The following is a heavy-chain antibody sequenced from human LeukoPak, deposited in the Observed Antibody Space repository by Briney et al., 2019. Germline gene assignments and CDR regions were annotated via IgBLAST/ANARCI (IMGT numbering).Heavy chain of an antibody. CDR1: GFTFSSYS. D-gene: IGHD6-13*01. J-gene: IGHJ4*02. CDR3: ARDPPYSSSWYDEEGVDY. Sequence: GGSLRLSCAASGFTFSSYSMNWVRQAPGKGLEWVSYISSSSSTIYYADSVKGRFTISRDNAKNSLYLQMNSLRAEDTAVYYCARDPPYSSSWYDEEGVDYWGQGTLVTVSS. CDR2: ISSSSSTI. V-gene: IGHV3-48*04.